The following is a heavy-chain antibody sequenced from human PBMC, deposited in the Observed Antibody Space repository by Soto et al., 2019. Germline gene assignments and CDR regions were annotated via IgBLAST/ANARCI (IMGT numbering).Heavy chain of an antibody. CDR3: ARDAHAFDI. CDR1: GFTFSSYG. CDR2: IWYDGSNK. V-gene: IGHV3-33*01. Sequence: QVQLVETGGGVVQPGSSLRLSCAASGFTFSSYGMHWVRQAPGKGLEWVAVIWYDGSNKYYADFVKGRFTISRDNSKNTLYLQMNSLRAEDTAVYYCARDAHAFDIWGQGTMVTVSS. J-gene: IGHJ3*02.